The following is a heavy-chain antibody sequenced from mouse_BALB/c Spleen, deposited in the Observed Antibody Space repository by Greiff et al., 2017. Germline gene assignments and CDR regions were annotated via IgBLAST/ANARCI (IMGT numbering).Heavy chain of an antibody. CDR3: ARGDYGNYGAMDY. CDR2: IYPYNGGT. Sequence: VQLQQSGPELVKPGASVKISCKASGYTFTDYNMHWVKQSHGKSLEWIGYIYPYNGGTGYNQKFKSKATLTVDNSSSTAYMELRSLTSEDSAVYYCARGDYGNYGAMDYGGQGTSVTVSS. CDR1: GYTFTDYN. D-gene: IGHD2-1*01. V-gene: IGHV1S29*02. J-gene: IGHJ4*01.